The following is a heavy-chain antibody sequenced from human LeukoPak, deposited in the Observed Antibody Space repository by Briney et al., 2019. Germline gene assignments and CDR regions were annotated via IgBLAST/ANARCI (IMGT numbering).Heavy chain of an antibody. CDR1: GGSISSSNW. J-gene: IGHJ5*02. CDR2: IYHSGST. V-gene: IGHV4-4*02. Sequence: SGTLSLTCAVSGGSISSSNWWSWVRPPPGKGLEWIGEIYHSGSTNYNPSLKSRVTISVDKSKNQFSLKLSSVTAADTAVYYCARDRTLNKVSPSGFDPWGQGTLVTVSS. D-gene: IGHD1/OR15-1a*01. CDR3: ARDRTLNKVSPSGFDP.